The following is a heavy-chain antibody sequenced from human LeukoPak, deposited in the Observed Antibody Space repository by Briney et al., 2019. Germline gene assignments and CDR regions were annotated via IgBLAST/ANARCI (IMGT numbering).Heavy chain of an antibody. V-gene: IGHV4-61*02. D-gene: IGHD3-9*01. CDR1: GGSTSSGSYY. CDR2: IYTSGST. Sequence: SETLSLTCTVSGGSTSSGSYYWSWIRQPAGKGLEWIGRIYTSGSTNYNPSLKSRVTISVDTSKNQFSLKLSSVTAADTAVYYCAREFSWYDILTGYGYYYMDVWGKGTTVTISS. CDR3: AREFSWYDILTGYGYYYMDV. J-gene: IGHJ6*03.